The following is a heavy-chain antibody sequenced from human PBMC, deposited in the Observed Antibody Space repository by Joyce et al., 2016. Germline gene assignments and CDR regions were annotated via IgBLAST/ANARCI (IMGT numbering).Heavy chain of an antibody. Sequence: EVHLVESGGGLVQPGGSLRLSCAASGIICSSKEMNWVRQAPGKGLEWISSINSDDSRIHYADSVRGRFTISRDNARNSLYLEMNYLRVEDTAIYYCTTPSCANWGQGSLVTVSS. V-gene: IGHV3-48*03. J-gene: IGHJ4*02. CDR1: GIICSSKE. CDR3: TTPSCAN. D-gene: IGHD2-2*01. CDR2: INSDDSRI.